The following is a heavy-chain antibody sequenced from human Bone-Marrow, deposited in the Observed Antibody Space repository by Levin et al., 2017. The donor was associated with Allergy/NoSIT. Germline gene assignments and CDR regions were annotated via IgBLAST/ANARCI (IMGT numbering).Heavy chain of an antibody. CDR1: GYTFTNYH. J-gene: IGHJ6*02. D-gene: IGHD4-23*01. V-gene: IGHV1-2*06. CDR3: ARDHGNPYYYYWYGLDA. Sequence: VASVKVSCKASGYTFTNYHVHWVRHAPGQGLEWMGRINPKSGDTKYAPKFQGRVTMTRDTSINTVYMQLSGLRSDDTATYYCARDHGNPYYYYWYGLDAWGQGTTVTVSS. CDR2: INPKSGDT.